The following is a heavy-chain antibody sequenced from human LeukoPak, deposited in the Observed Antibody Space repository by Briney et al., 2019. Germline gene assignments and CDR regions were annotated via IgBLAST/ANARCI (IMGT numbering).Heavy chain of an antibody. J-gene: IGHJ3*02. CDR3: ARYGGTYFDT. V-gene: IGHV4-59*08. Sequence: SETLSLTCTVSGXSINPYYWSWIRQPPGKGLEWIGYIQYSGSTSYNPSLKSRVTISVDTSKNQFSLKLSSVTAADSAVYSCARYGGTYFDTWGQGTMVTVSS. CDR2: IQYSGST. CDR1: GXSINPYY. D-gene: IGHD3-10*01.